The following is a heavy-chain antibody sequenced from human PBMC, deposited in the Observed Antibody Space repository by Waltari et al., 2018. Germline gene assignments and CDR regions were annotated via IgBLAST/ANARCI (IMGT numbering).Heavy chain of an antibody. V-gene: IGHV3-74*01. D-gene: IGHD6-13*01. CDR2: INSDGSTT. CDR1: GFTFSSYW. CDR3: ARGIVAAGTKETGF. Sequence: CAASGFTFSSYWMHWVRQAPGKGLVWVSRINSDGSTTSYADSVKGRFTISRDNAKNTLYLQMNSLRAEDTAVYYCARGIVAAGTKETGFWGQGTLVTVSS. J-gene: IGHJ4*02.